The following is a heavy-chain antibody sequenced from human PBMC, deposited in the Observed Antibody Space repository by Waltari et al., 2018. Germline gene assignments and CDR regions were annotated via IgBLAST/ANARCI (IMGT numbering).Heavy chain of an antibody. CDR2: XSFDGSDK. V-gene: IGHV3-30*03. CDR1: GXXXITYA. CDR3: XXGYGSGSYDY. J-gene: IGHJ4*02. D-gene: IGHD3-10*01. Sequence: QVQXXXSGGGVVXPGKSLRXSCAVXGXXXITYAVHWVRQAPXKGLECVXXXSFDGSDKFYADSVKGRFXISRDXSXNTLYLQMNXXRAEDTAVYYXXXGYGSGSYDYWGQGSLVTVSS.